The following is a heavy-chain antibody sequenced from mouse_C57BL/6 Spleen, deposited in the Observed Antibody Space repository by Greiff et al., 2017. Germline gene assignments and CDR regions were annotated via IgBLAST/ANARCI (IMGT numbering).Heavy chain of an antibody. Sequence: QVQLQQSGAELVKPGASVKLSCKASGYTFTSYWMQWVKQRPGQGLEWIGEIDPSDSYTTYNQKFKGKATLTVDTSSSTAYMQLSSLPSEDSAVYYGARGAYDYDEANWYFDVWGTGTTVTVS. CDR1: GYTFTSYW. CDR2: IDPSDSYT. D-gene: IGHD2-4*01. CDR3: ARGAYDYDEANWYFDV. J-gene: IGHJ1*03. V-gene: IGHV1-50*01.